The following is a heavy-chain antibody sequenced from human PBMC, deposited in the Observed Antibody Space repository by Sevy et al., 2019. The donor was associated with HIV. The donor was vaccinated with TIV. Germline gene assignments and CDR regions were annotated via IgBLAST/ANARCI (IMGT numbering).Heavy chain of an antibody. CDR3: ARDVRGGGNRPGDLDY. CDR1: GFTFSDFG. V-gene: IGHV3-33*01. Sequence: GGSLRLSCAASGFTFSDFGMHWVRQAPGKGLQWVAVIWNDGSNKYYADSVKGRFTTSRDNSSNTLYLQMNSLRAEDTAVYYWARDVRGGGNRPGDLDYWGQGTLVTVSS. D-gene: IGHD3-10*02. CDR2: IWNDGSNK. J-gene: IGHJ4*02.